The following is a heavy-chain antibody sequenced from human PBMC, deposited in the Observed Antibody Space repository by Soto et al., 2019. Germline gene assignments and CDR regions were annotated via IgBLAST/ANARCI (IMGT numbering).Heavy chain of an antibody. V-gene: IGHV3-33*01. CDR2: IWYDGSNK. Sequence: QVQLVESGGGVVQPGRSLRLSCAASGFTFSSYGMHWVRQAPGKGLEWVAVIWYDGSNKYYADSVKGRFPISRDNSKNKLYLQMNSLRAEDTAVYYCARDLMAAAGIMDVWVQGTTVTVSS. CDR3: ARDLMAAAGIMDV. J-gene: IGHJ6*02. CDR1: GFTFSSYG. D-gene: IGHD6-13*01.